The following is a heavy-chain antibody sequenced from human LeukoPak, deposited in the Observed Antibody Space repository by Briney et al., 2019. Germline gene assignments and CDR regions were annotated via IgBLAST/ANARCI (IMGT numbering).Heavy chain of an antibody. V-gene: IGHV1-69*06. CDR2: IIPIFATA. J-gene: IGHJ4*02. Sequence: SVKVSCKASGGTFSSYAISWVRQAPGQGLEWMGGIIPIFATANYAQKFQGRVTMTEDTSTDTAYMELSSLRSEDTAVYYCATDLLGATTYDYWGQGTLVTVSS. CDR1: GGTFSSYA. CDR3: ATDLLGATTYDY. D-gene: IGHD1-26*01.